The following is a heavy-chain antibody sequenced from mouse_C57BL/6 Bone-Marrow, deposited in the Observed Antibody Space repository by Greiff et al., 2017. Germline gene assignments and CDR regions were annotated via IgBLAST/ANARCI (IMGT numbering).Heavy chain of an antibody. CDR1: GYAFSSSW. CDR2: IYPGDGAT. Sequence: VQLQQSGPELVKPGASVKISCKASGYAFSSSWMNWVKQRPGKGLEWIGRIYPGDGATNYNGKFKGKATLTADKSSSTAYMQLSSLPSEDSAVYFCARFTLSSYAMDYWGQGTSVTVSS. J-gene: IGHJ4*01. D-gene: IGHD1-1*02. V-gene: IGHV1-82*01. CDR3: ARFTLSSYAMDY.